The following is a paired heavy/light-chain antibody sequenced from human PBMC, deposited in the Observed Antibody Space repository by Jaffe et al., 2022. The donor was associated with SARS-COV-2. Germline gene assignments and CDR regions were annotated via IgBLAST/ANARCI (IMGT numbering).Heavy chain of an antibody. Sequence: EVQLLESGGVLIQPGGSLRLSCAASGFTFSNHAINWVRQAPGKGLEWVSVIGGSGGRTEYADSVKGRFTISRDNSKNTLYLQMNSLRAEDTAVYYCAKRVADMSGPFDYWGQGTLVTVSS. CDR1: GFTFSNHA. V-gene: IGHV3-23*01. D-gene: IGHD6-19*01. J-gene: IGHJ4*02. CDR2: IGGSGGRT. CDR3: AKRVADMSGPFDY.
Light chain of an antibody. CDR2: KAS. Sequence: DIQMTQSPSTLSASVGDRVTITCRASQTINTWLAWYQQKPGKAPRLLIYKASSLQGGVPSRFSGSGSGTEFTLTISSLQPDDLATYYCQQYDGYPWTFGQGTKVEIK. V-gene: IGKV1-5*03. CDR1: QTINTW. J-gene: IGKJ1*01. CDR3: QQYDGYPWT.